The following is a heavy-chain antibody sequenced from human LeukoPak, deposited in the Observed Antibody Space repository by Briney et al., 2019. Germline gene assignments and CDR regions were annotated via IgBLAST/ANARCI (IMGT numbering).Heavy chain of an antibody. CDR2: IYPGDSDT. CDR3: ARQTYYYDGSGYSDDAFDI. V-gene: IGHV5-51*01. Sequence: GESLKISCKGSGYSFTGYWIGGVRQMPGKGLEWMGIIYPGDSDTRYSPSFQGQVTISADKSISTAYLQWSSLKASDTAMYYCARQTYYYDGSGYSDDAFDIWGQGTMVTVSS. D-gene: IGHD3-22*01. J-gene: IGHJ3*02. CDR1: GYSFTGYW.